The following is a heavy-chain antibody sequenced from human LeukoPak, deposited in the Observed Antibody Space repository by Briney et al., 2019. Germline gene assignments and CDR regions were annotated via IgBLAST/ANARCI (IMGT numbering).Heavy chain of an antibody. CDR1: GFTFSSYS. V-gene: IGHV3-21*01. Sequence: GGSLRLSCAASGFTFSSYSMNWVRQAPGKGLEWVSSISSSSSYIYYADSVKGRFTISRDNAKNSLYLQMNSLRAEDTAVYYCARDDIVVVPAAILGRHMDVWGRGTTVTVSS. CDR2: ISSSSSYI. J-gene: IGHJ6*03. D-gene: IGHD2-2*01. CDR3: ARDDIVVVPAAILGRHMDV.